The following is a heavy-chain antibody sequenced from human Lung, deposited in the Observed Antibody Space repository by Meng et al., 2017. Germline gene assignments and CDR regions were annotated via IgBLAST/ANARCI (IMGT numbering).Heavy chain of an antibody. D-gene: IGHD4-11*01. CDR3: ARGPTTMAHDFDY. Sequence: HGQLQQWGAGLLQPSETLSLTCAVSGVSFSDYYWSWIRQPPGKWLEWIGEINHSGSTNYNPSLESRATISVDTSQNNLSLKLSSVTAADSAVYYCARGPTTMAHDFDYWGQGTLVTVSS. CDR1: GVSFSDYY. CDR2: INHSGST. J-gene: IGHJ4*02. V-gene: IGHV4-34*01.